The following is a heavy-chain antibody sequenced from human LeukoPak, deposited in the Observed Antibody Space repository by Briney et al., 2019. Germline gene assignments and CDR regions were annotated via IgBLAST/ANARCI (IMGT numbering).Heavy chain of an antibody. D-gene: IGHD6-19*01. CDR2: ISVSGDST. CDR3: AKELFTGWHGWFDP. J-gene: IGHJ5*02. CDR1: GFIFSNYA. V-gene: IGHV3-23*01. Sequence: GGSLRLSCAASGFIFSNYAMTWVRQAPGKGLEWVSGISVSGDSTLYADSVQGRFTISRDNSKNTVYLQMNSLRAEDTSTYYCAKELFTGWHGWFDPWGQGTLVTVPS.